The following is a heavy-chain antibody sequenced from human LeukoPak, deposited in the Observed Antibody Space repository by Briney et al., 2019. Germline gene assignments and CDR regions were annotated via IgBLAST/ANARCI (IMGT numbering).Heavy chain of an antibody. CDR2: FHTEDHER. J-gene: IGHJ4*02. CDR3: THFDY. CDR1: GYTLAELR. Sequence: ASGKVSCKVSGYTLAELRMHWVRQAPGKGLEWMGGFHTEDHERVYAERFQGRIILTEDNSTDTTYMELSGLPSEDPAIYFCTHFDYWGQGTPITVSS. V-gene: IGHV1-24*01.